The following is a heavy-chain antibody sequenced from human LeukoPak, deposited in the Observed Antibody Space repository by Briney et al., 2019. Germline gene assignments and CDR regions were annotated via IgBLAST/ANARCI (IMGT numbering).Heavy chain of an antibody. D-gene: IGHD3-3*01. Sequence: SETLSLTCTVSGGSIINYSWVWIRQPAGRGLEWIGRVYTSGSTNYNPSLKSRVTMSVDTSKNQFSLKLSSVTAADTAVYYCARGSGYSGYYFDYWGQGTLVTVSS. J-gene: IGHJ4*02. CDR1: GGSIINYS. V-gene: IGHV4-4*07. CDR3: ARGSGYSGYYFDY. CDR2: VYTSGST.